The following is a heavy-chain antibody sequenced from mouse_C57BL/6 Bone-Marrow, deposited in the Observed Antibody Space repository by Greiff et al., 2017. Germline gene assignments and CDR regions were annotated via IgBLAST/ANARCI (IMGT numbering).Heavy chain of an antibody. J-gene: IGHJ4*01. Sequence: QVQLQQSGAELARPGASVKLSCKASGYTFTSYGISWVKQRTGQGLEWIGEIYPRSGNTYYNEKFKGKATLTADKSSSTAYMELRSLTSEDSAVXFCANMVPYYYAMDYWGQGTSVTVSS. D-gene: IGHD2-2*01. V-gene: IGHV1-81*01. CDR2: IYPRSGNT. CDR1: GYTFTSYG. CDR3: ANMVPYYYAMDY.